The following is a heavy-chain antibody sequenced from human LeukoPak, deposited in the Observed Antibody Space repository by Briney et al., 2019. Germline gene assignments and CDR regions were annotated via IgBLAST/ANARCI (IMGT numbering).Heavy chain of an antibody. CDR2: ISPNTGDT. Sequence: ASVKVSCKASGYTFTGYCLHWVRQAPGQGLEWMGWISPNTGDTNYAQKFQGRVTMTRDTSITTAYMELSSLTSDDTAMYYCARVVGQGTAMPSRDFFDYWGQGTLVIVSS. D-gene: IGHD2-2*01. J-gene: IGHJ4*02. V-gene: IGHV1-2*02. CDR1: GYTFTGYC. CDR3: ARVVGQGTAMPSRDFFDY.